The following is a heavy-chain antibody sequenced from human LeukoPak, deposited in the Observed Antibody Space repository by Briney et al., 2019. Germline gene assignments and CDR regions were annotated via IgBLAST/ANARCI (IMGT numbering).Heavy chain of an antibody. V-gene: IGHV3-21*01. J-gene: IGHJ4*02. D-gene: IGHD2-2*01. CDR3: AREATSVPY. CDR2: ISSSSSYI. CDR1: GFIVTNNY. Sequence: GGSLRLSCAASGFIVTNNYMSWVRQAPGKGLEWVSSISSSSSYIYYADSVKGRFTISRDNAKNSLYLQMNSLRAEDTAVYYCAREATSVPYWGQGTLVTVSS.